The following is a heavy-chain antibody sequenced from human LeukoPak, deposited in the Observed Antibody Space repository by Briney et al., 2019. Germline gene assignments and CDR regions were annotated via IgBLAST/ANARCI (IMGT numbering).Heavy chain of an antibody. CDR1: GFTVSSQY. V-gene: IGHV3-53*01. CDR3: ASSVYSGSPTKSFDY. J-gene: IGHJ4*02. CDR2: IHSGGVT. D-gene: IGHD2-21*01. Sequence: GGSLRPSCAASGFTVSSQYMNWVRQAPGKGLEWLSVIHSGGVTYYADSVKGRFTISRDNSKNILYLQMDSLRADDTAIYYCASSVYSGSPTKSFDYWGRGTLITVSS.